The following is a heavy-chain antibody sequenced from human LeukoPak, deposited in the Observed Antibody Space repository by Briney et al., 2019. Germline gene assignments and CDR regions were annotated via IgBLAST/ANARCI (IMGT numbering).Heavy chain of an antibody. V-gene: IGHV3-21*01. Sequence: GGSLRLSCAASGFTFSSYSMNWVRQAPGEGLEWVSSISSSSSYIYYADSVKGRFTISRDNAKNSLYLQMNSLRAEDTAVYYCARDYTGDYWCQGTLVTVSS. CDR2: ISSSSSYI. CDR1: GFTFSSYS. J-gene: IGHJ4*02. CDR3: ARDYTGDY. D-gene: IGHD3-16*01.